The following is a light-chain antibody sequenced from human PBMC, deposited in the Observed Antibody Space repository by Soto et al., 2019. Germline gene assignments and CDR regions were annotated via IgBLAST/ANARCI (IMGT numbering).Light chain of an antibody. CDR1: HIGSKS. CDR2: YAS. V-gene: IGLV3-21*04. J-gene: IGLJ3*02. Sequence: SYVLTQLPSVSVAPGKTARITCGGNHIGSKSVHWYQQRPGQAPVLVIYYASDRPSGIPERFSGSNSGNTATLTISRVEAGDEADYYCQVWDTSSDPSWVFGGGTKVTVL. CDR3: QVWDTSSDPSWV.